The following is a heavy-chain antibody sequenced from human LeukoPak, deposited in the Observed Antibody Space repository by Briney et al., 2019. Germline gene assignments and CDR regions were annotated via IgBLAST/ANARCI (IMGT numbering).Heavy chain of an antibody. CDR3: ARAGQGYCSSTSCYMSLDY. CDR1: GGSFSGYY. J-gene: IGHJ4*02. V-gene: IGHV4-34*01. Sequence: PSETLSLTCAVYGGSFSGYYWSWIRQPPGKGLEWIGEINHSGSTNYNPSLKSRVTISVDKSKNQFSLKLSSVTAADTAVYYCARAGQGYCSSTSCYMSLDYWGQGTLVTVSS. D-gene: IGHD2-2*02. CDR2: INHSGST.